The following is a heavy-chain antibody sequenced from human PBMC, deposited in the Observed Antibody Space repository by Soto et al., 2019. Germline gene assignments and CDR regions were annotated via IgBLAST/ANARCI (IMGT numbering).Heavy chain of an antibody. CDR3: AKDEILYSSSWYRFDGMDV. V-gene: IGHV3-23*01. D-gene: IGHD6-13*01. Sequence: GGSLRLSCAASGFTFSSYAMSWVRQAPGKGLEWVSAISGSGGSTYYADSVKGRFTISRDNSKNTLYLQMNSLRAEDTAVYYCAKDEILYSSSWYRFDGMDVWGQGTTVTVSS. J-gene: IGHJ6*02. CDR2: ISGSGGST. CDR1: GFTFSSYA.